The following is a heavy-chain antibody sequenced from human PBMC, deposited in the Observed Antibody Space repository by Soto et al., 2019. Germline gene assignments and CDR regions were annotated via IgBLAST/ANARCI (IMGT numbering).Heavy chain of an antibody. CDR1: GFTFSSHW. V-gene: IGHV3-74*01. D-gene: IGHD6-25*01. Sequence: EVQLVESGGGLVQPGGSLRLSCVASGFTFSSHWMHWVRRTPGTGLACVARIKSDGTYRDYGDSVQGRLTISRDNAKNTLYLHMNNLRADATSVYYGVRVSGAYNMHYCGQGALVTVSS. CDR2: IKSDGTYR. J-gene: IGHJ4*02. CDR3: VRVSGAYNMHY.